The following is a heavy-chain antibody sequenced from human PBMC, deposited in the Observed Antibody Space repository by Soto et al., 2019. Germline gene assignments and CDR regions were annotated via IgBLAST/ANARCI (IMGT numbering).Heavy chain of an antibody. CDR1: GFIFSGSG. CDR3: ARWVGGSMYDNSGKYDS. Sequence: QVQLVESGGGVVQPGRSLRLTRAASGFIFSGSGMHWVRQAPGKGLEWVALVSNDGIRKYYGDSVKGRFTISRDNAENTLYLQMNSLTAEDTAVYYCARWVGGSMYDNSGKYDSWGQGTLVTVSS. V-gene: IGHV3-30*03. CDR2: VSNDGIRK. D-gene: IGHD3-22*01. J-gene: IGHJ5*01.